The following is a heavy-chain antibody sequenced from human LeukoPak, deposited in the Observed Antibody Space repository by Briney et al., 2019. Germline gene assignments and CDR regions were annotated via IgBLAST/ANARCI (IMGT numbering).Heavy chain of an antibody. J-gene: IGHJ4*02. Sequence: SQTLSLTCTVSGGSISSGGYYWSWIRQPPGKGLEWIGYIYHSGSTYYNPSLKSRVTISVDTSKNQFSLKLSSVTAADTAVYYCARLDPIPGIAAAGSIDYWGQGTLVTVSS. D-gene: IGHD6-13*01. V-gene: IGHV4-30-2*01. CDR1: GGSISSGGYY. CDR2: IYHSGST. CDR3: ARLDPIPGIAAAGSIDY.